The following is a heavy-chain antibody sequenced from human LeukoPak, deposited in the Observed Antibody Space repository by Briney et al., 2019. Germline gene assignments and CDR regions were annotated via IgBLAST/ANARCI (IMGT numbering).Heavy chain of an antibody. J-gene: IGHJ4*02. CDR2: ISGSGSGGST. V-gene: IGHV3-23*01. CDR3: ARLFWESSAYYPY. Sequence: GGSLRLSCAASGFTFSSYAMSWVRQAPGKGLEWVSDISGSGSGGSTYYADSVKGRFTISRDNSKNTLYLQMNSLRAEDTAVYYCARLFWESSAYYPYWGQGTLVTVSS. D-gene: IGHD3-22*01. CDR1: GFTFSSYA.